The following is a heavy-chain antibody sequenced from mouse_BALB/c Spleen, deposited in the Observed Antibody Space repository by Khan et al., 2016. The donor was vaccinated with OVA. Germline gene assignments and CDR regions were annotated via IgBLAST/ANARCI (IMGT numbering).Heavy chain of an antibody. Sequence: EVELVESGGGLVKPGGSLRLSCAASGFTFSYYAMSWVRQSPEKRLEWVAEISSGGSHTYYLGTVTGRFTISRDNAIDILYLEMSSLRSEDTAMYYCAGRPPGGDPSWFAYWGQGTLVTVSA. CDR2: ISSGGSHT. CDR1: GFTFSYYA. V-gene: IGHV5-9-4*01. D-gene: IGHD3-2*02. J-gene: IGHJ3*01. CDR3: AGRPPGGDPSWFAY.